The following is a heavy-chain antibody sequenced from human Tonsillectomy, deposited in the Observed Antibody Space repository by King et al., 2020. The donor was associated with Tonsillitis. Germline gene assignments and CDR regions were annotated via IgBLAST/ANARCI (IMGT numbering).Heavy chain of an antibody. CDR1: GFTFSSYA. CDR3: ARDPLGW. Sequence: VQLVESGGGVVQPGRSLRLSCAASGFTFSSYAMHWVRQAPGKGLEGVAVISYDGSNKYYADSVKGRFTISRDNSKNTLYLQMNSLRAEDTAVYYCARDPLGWWGQGPLVTVSS. CDR2: ISYDGSNK. V-gene: IGHV3-30-3*01. J-gene: IGHJ4*02. D-gene: IGHD2-15*01.